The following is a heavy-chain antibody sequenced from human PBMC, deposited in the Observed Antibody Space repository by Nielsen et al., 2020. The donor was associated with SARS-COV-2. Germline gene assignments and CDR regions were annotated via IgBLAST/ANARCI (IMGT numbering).Heavy chain of an antibody. J-gene: IGHJ4*02. V-gene: IGHV3-11*03. D-gene: IGHD3-9*01. CDR1: GFTFSDYY. CDR2: ISSSSSYT. CDR3: ARSAAVLRYFDWLPSSFDY. Sequence: GGSLRLSCAASGFTFSDYYMSWIRQAPGKGLEWVSYISSSSSYTNYADSVKGRFTISRDNAKNSLYLQMNSLRAEDTAVYYCARSAAVLRYFDWLPSSFDYWGQGTLVTVSS.